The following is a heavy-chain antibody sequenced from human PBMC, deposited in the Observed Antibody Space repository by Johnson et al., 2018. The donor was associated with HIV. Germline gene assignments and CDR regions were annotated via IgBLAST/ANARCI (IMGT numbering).Heavy chain of an antibody. D-gene: IGHD6-19*01. CDR3: AKVGSSSGWDAFDI. J-gene: IGHJ3*02. CDR2: ISWNSGSI. CDR1: GFTFDDYA. Sequence: VQLVESGGGLVQPGRSLRLSCAASGFTFDDYAMHWVRQAPGKGLEWVSGISWNSGSIGYADTVKGRFTISRDNAKNSLYLQMNSLRAEDTALYYCAKVGSSSGWDAFDIWGRGTMVTVSS. V-gene: IGHV3-9*01.